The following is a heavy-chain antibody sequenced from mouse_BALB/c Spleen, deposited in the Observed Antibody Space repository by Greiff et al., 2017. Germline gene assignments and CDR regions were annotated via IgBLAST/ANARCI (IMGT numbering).Heavy chain of an antibody. V-gene: IGHV1-9*01. Sequence: QVQLQQSGAELMKPGASVKISCKATGYTFSSYWIEWVKQRPGHGLEWIGEILPGSGSTNYNEKFKGKATFTADTSSNTAYMQLSSLTSEDSAVYYCARGICDYDRYYAMDYWGQGTSVTVSS. J-gene: IGHJ4*01. D-gene: IGHD2-4*01. CDR2: ILPGSGST. CDR3: ARGICDYDRYYAMDY. CDR1: GYTFSSYW.